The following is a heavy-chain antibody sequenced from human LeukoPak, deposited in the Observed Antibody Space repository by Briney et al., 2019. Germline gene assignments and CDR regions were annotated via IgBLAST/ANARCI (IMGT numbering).Heavy chain of an antibody. CDR1: VGPLRGYY. J-gene: IGHJ4*02. V-gene: IGHV4-4*07. CDR2: IYTTGTT. D-gene: IGHD3-10*01. Sequence: SETLSLTCTVSVGPLRGYYWSWIPQPAGEGLEWIGRIYTTGTTNFNPALKSRVTMSVYSCKNQFSLKLSSVTAADTAVYFCARDVGLGGVYFDSWGQGNLVTVSS. CDR3: ARDVGLGGVYFDS.